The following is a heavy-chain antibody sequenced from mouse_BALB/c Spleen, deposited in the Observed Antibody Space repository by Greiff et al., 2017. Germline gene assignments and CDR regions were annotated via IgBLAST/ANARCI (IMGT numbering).Heavy chain of an antibody. V-gene: IGHV5-17*02. CDR3: AREYDGYYAMDY. CDR1: GFTFSSFG. D-gene: IGHD2-3*01. CDR2: ISSGSSTI. Sequence: EVMLVESGGGLVQPGGSRKLSCAASGFTFSSFGMHWVRQAPEKGLEWVAYISSGSSTIYYADTVKGRFTISRDNPKNTLFLQMTSLRSEDTAMYYCAREYDGYYAMDYWGQGTSVTVSS. J-gene: IGHJ4*01.